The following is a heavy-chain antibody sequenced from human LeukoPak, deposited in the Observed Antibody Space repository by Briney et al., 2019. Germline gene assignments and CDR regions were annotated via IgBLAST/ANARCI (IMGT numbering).Heavy chain of an antibody. CDR2: ISGSGGDT. J-gene: IGHJ4*02. CDR3: AKDVSGWLRTIDY. Sequence: GGSLRLSCAASGFSFSTYGMSWVRQAPGKGLEWVSGISGSGGDTYYADSVKGRFTISRDNSKNTLYLQLHSLRVEDTAVYYCAKDVSGWLRTIDYWGQGTLVTVSS. CDR1: GFSFSTYG. V-gene: IGHV3-23*01. D-gene: IGHD6-19*01.